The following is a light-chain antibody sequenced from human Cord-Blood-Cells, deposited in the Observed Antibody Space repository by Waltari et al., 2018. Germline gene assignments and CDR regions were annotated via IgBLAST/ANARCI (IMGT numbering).Light chain of an antibody. CDR2: DAS. V-gene: IGKV3-11*01. Sequence: EIVLTQSPATLSLSPGERATLSCRTSQSVSSYLACYQHHPGQAHRHLSYDASNRATGIPARLSGSGSGTDFSRTISSLEPEDFAVYYGQQRSNEPAVGPGTKVDIK. CDR1: QSVSSY. J-gene: IGKJ3*01. CDR3: QQRSNEPA.